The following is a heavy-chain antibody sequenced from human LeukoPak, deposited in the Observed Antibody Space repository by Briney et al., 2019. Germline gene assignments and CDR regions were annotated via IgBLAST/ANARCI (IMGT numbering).Heavy chain of an antibody. J-gene: IGHJ6*02. V-gene: IGHV3-21*01. D-gene: IGHD2-21*02. Sequence: GGSLRLSCAASGFTFSSYGMHWVRQAPGKGLEWVSSISSSSSSYIYYADSVKGRFTISRDNAKNSLYLQMNSLRAEDTAVYYCARDILVDCGGDCYWYYYYGMDVWGQGTTVTVSS. CDR1: GFTFSSYG. CDR3: ARDILVDCGGDCYWYYYYGMDV. CDR2: ISSSSSSYI.